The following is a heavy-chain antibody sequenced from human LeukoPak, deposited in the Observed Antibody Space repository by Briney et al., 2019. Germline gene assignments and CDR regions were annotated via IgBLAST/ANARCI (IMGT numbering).Heavy chain of an antibody. J-gene: IGHJ4*02. Sequence: GGSLRLSCAASGFTFSNYWMSWVRQAPGKGLEWVANMKQDGSEKYYVDSVKGRFTISRDNAKNSLYLQMNNLRAEDTAVYYCARSIAAAGISDFWGQGTLVTVSS. CDR2: MKQDGSEK. CDR1: GFTFSNYW. CDR3: ARSIAAAGISDF. D-gene: IGHD6-13*01. V-gene: IGHV3-7*01.